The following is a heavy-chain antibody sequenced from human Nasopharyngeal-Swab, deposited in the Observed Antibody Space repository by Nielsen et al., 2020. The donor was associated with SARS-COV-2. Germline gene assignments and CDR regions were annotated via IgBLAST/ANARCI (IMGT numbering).Heavy chain of an antibody. Sequence: SGPTLLKPTQTRTLTCSFSGFSLDTDGERVGWIRQPPGKALEWLALIYWDDDKRYSPSLRTRLTITKDTSKNQVVLTMINMDPVDTGTYFCAHSRSSMTVTPDYWGQGTLVTVSS. CDR2: IYWDDDK. V-gene: IGHV2-5*02. J-gene: IGHJ4*02. CDR1: GFSLDTDGER. D-gene: IGHD2-2*01. CDR3: AHSRSSMTVTPDY.